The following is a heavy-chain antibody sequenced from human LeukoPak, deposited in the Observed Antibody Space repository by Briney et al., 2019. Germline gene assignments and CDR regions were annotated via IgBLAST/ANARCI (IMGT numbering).Heavy chain of an antibody. Sequence: GESLKISCKGSGYSFTSYWIGWVRQMPGKGLEWMGIIYPGDSDTRYSPSFQGQVTISADKSTSTAYLQWSSLKASDTAMYYCARMAGEWDYYGYYYYYMDVWGKGTTVTVSS. J-gene: IGHJ6*03. V-gene: IGHV5-51*01. CDR3: ARMAGEWDYYGYYYYYMDV. CDR2: IYPGDSDT. CDR1: GYSFTSYW. D-gene: IGHD3-10*01.